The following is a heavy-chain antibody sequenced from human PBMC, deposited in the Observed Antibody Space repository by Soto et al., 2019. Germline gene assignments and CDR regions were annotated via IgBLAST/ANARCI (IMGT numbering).Heavy chain of an antibody. CDR1: GFTVSSNY. Sequence: GGSLRLSCAASGFTVSSNYMSWVRQAPGKGLEWVSVIYSGGSTYYADSVKGRFTISRHNSKNTLYLQMNSLRAEDTAVYYCARAKGGSYNWFDPWGQGTLVTVSS. CDR2: IYSGGST. CDR3: ARAKGGSYNWFDP. V-gene: IGHV3-53*04. J-gene: IGHJ5*02. D-gene: IGHD1-26*01.